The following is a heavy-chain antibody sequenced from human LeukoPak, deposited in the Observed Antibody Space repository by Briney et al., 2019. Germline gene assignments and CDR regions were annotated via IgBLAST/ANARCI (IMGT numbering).Heavy chain of an antibody. D-gene: IGHD1-26*01. CDR2: ISPDGTTT. V-gene: IGHV3-74*01. J-gene: IGHJ4*02. Sequence: GGSQRLSCAASGFTFSSYWMHWVAQVPGKGRVWVSRISPDGTTTSYADSVKGRFTISRDNAKSTLYLQVNSLRAEDTAVYYCAREHRNVGATIDWWGQGTLVTVSS. CDR3: AREHRNVGATIDW. CDR1: GFTFSSYW.